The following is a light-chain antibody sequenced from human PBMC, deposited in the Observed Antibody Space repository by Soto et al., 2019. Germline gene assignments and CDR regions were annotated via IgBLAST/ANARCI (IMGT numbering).Light chain of an antibody. CDR2: AAS. V-gene: IGKV1-27*01. CDR3: QKYNTAPLP. Sequence: DIPMTQSPSSLSASIGDRVTITCRASQGISNYLAWYQQQPGKVPKLLIYAASTLHSGVPSRFSGSGSGTDFTLDISSLQPEDVATYYCQKYNTAPLPFGGGTKVEIK. J-gene: IGKJ4*01. CDR1: QGISNY.